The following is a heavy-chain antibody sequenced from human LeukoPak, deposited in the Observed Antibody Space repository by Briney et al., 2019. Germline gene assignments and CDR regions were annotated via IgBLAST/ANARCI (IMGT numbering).Heavy chain of an antibody. CDR3: ARDDILTGYSNDY. CDR1: GFTFRNFY. D-gene: IGHD3-9*01. Sequence: GGSLRLSCVASGFTFRNFYMHWVRQAPGKGLVWVSHTNGDGTSTTYADSVKGRFTISRDNAKNTLYLQMNSLRAEDTAVYYCARDDILTGYSNDYWGQGTLVTVSS. CDR2: TNGDGTST. V-gene: IGHV3-74*01. J-gene: IGHJ4*02.